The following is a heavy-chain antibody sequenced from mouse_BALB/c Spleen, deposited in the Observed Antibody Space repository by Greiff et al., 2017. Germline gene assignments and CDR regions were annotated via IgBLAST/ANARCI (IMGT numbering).Heavy chain of an antibody. CDR1: GFSLSTSGMG. D-gene: IGHD2-3*01. CDR3: ARREEDGDWYFDV. Sequence: QVTLKVSGPGILQPSQTLSLTCSFSGFSLSTSGMGVSWIRQPSGKGLEWLAHIYWDDDKRYNPSLKSRLTISKDTSRNQVFLKITSVDTADTATYYCARREEDGDWYFDVWGAGTTVTVSS. J-gene: IGHJ1*01. V-gene: IGHV8-12*01. CDR2: IYWDDDK.